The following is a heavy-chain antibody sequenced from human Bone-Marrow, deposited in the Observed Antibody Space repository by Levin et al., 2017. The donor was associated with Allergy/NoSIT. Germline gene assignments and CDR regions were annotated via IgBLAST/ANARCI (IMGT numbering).Heavy chain of an antibody. Sequence: AESLKISCKGSGYDFANHWIGWVRQMPGKGLEWMGIIYPGHSETKYSPSFQGRVTISADKSISTAYLRWRSLKASDTAIYYCARQRAYGAGGYAMDIWAQGTTVTVS. CDR1: GYDFANHW. V-gene: IGHV5-51*01. CDR3: ARQRAYGAGGYAMDI. D-gene: IGHD3-10*01. J-gene: IGHJ6*02. CDR2: IYPGHSET.